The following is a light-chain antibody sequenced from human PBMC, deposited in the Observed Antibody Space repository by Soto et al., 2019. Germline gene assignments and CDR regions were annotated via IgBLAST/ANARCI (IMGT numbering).Light chain of an antibody. J-gene: IGLJ2*01. Sequence: QSALTQPTSVSGSPGQSITISCTGTRSDVGGYNYVSWYQQHPGKAPKLMISEVRNRPSGVSNRFFGSKSGSTASLTISGLQAEDEGDYYCTSYTSNSTVVFGGGTKLTVL. CDR2: EVR. V-gene: IGLV2-14*01. CDR3: TSYTSNSTVV. CDR1: RSDVGGYNY.